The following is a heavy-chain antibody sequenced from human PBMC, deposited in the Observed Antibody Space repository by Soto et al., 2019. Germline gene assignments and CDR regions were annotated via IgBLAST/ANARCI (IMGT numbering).Heavy chain of an antibody. V-gene: IGHV1-8*01. CDR2: MNPNSGNT. Sequence: QVQLVQSGAEVKKPGASVKVSCKASGYTFTSYAINWVRQATGQGLEWMGWMNPNSGNTGYAQKFQGRVTMTRNTSISTAYMELSSLRSEDTAVYYCARGLAAAGHNWFDPWGQGTLVTVSS. D-gene: IGHD6-13*01. CDR1: GYTFTSYA. J-gene: IGHJ5*02. CDR3: ARGLAAAGHNWFDP.